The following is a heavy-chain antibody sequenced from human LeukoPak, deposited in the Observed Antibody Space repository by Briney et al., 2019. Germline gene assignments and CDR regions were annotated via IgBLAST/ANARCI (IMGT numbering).Heavy chain of an antibody. D-gene: IGHD2-2*01. J-gene: IGHJ5*02. Sequence: SETLSLTCTVSGDSINSDYWSWIRQPPGKGLEWIGYIYYSGSTSYNPSLNSRVTISLDTSKKQFSLKLSSVTAADTAVYYCARQRPHYCSSTSCSAYNWFDPWGQGTLVTVSS. CDR1: GDSINSDY. CDR3: ARQRPHYCSSTSCSAYNWFDP. V-gene: IGHV4-59*08. CDR2: IYYSGST.